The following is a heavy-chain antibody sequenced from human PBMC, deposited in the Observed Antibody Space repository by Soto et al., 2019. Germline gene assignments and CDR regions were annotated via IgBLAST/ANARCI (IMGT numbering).Heavy chain of an antibody. J-gene: IGHJ4*02. V-gene: IGHV1-69*01. CDR2: IIPIFGTT. D-gene: IGHD3-22*01. CDR1: GGTFSNYA. Sequence: QVQLVQSGAEVKKPGSSVKVSCKTSGGTFSNYAISWVRQAPGQGLEWMGGIIPIFGTTNYAQKFQGRVTITADEDTSTAAMQLSSLRSEDTAVVYYSRVPLDSSCYPMYYFDYWGQGTLVTVSS. CDR3: SRVPLDSSCYPMYYFDY.